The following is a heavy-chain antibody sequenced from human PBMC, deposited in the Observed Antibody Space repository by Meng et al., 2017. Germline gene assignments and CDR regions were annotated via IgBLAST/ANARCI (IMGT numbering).Heavy chain of an antibody. D-gene: IGHD2-8*01. Sequence: ASVMVSCKASAYPFTSYGINWVRQPTGKGLEWMGWMNPNSGNTGYAQKFQGRVTMTRNNSISTAYMELSSVRSEDTAAYYCASFNGDYWGQGTLVTVSS. CDR1: AYPFTSYG. J-gene: IGHJ4*02. V-gene: IGHV1-8*02. CDR3: ASFNGDY. CDR2: MNPNSGNT.